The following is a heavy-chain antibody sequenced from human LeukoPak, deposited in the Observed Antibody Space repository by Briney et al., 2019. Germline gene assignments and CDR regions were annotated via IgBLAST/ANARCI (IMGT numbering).Heavy chain of an antibody. V-gene: IGHV4-59*01. CDR2: IYYSGST. CDR3: ARAGDWFDP. J-gene: IGHJ5*02. Sequence: PSETLSLTCTVSGGSISSYYWSWIRQPPGKGLEWIGYIYYSGSTDYNPSLKSRVTISVDTSKNQFSLKLSSVTAADTAVYYCARAGDWFDPWGQGTLVTVSS. CDR1: GGSISSYY.